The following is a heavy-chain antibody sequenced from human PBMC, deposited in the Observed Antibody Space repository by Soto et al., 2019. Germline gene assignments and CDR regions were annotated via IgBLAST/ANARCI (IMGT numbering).Heavy chain of an antibody. CDR3: VSYFGVEAGGLFAY. V-gene: IGHV4-59*12. CDR2: SYYSGST. Sequence: SETLSLTCTGSGGSISSYYWSWIRQPPGKGLEWIGYSYYSGSTNYNPSLKSRVTISVDTSKNQFSLKLSSVTAADTAVYYCVSYFGVEAGGLFAYWGQRTLVT. D-gene: IGHD2-8*02. CDR1: GGSISSYY. J-gene: IGHJ4*02.